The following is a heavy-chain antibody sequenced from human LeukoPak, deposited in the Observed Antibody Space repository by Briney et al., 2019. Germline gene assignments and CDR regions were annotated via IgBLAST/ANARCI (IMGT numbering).Heavy chain of an antibody. CDR3: ARDRHCVNGVCHSPPGMDV. Sequence: GGSLRLSCAASGFTFSSYGMHWVRQAPGKGLEWVADIWFDKNQHFADSVKGRFAISRDNSKNTVYLQINSLRAEDTAVYYCARDRHCVNGVCHSPPGMDVWGQGTTVTVSS. V-gene: IGHV3-33*08. CDR1: GFTFSSYG. CDR2: IWFDKNQ. D-gene: IGHD2-8*01. J-gene: IGHJ6*02.